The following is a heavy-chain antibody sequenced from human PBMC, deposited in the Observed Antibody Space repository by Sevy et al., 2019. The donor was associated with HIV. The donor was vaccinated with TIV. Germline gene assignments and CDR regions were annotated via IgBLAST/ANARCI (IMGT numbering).Heavy chain of an antibody. CDR1: GGSISSYY. Sequence: SETLSLTCTVSGGSISSYYCSWIRQPPGEGLEWIGYIYYSWSTNYNPSLKSRVTISLDTSKNQFSLKLSSVTAADTAVYYCARQRDYYDSSLGYWGQGTLVTVSS. CDR2: IYYSWST. V-gene: IGHV4-59*01. D-gene: IGHD3-22*01. CDR3: ARQRDYYDSSLGY. J-gene: IGHJ4*02.